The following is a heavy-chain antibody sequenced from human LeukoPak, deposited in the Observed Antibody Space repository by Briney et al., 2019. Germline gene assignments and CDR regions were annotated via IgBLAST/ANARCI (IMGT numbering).Heavy chain of an antibody. D-gene: IGHD5-12*01. J-gene: IGHJ4*02. V-gene: IGHV1-2*02. Sequence: ASVKVSCKASGYSFTGYYMHWVRQAPGQGLEWMGWINPNSGGTNYAQKFQGRVTMTRDTSISTAYMEVSRLTSDDTAVFYCTREGSGYPYWGQGTLVTVSS. CDR1: GYSFTGYY. CDR2: INPNSGGT. CDR3: TREGSGYPY.